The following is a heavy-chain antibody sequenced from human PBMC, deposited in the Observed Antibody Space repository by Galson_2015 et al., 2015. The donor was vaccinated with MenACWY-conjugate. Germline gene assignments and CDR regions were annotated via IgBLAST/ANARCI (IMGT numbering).Heavy chain of an antibody. CDR3: AHSYGAIVGAGYNWFDP. CDR2: IYWDDDK. D-gene: IGHD1-26*01. CDR1: GFSLSTSGVG. J-gene: IGHJ5*02. Sequence: PALVKPTQTLTLTCTFSGFSLSTSGVGVGWIRQPPGKALEWLALIYWDDDKRYSPSLKSRLTITKDASKNQVVLTMTNMDPVDTATYYCAHSYGAIVGAGYNWFDPWGQGTLVTVSS. V-gene: IGHV2-5*02.